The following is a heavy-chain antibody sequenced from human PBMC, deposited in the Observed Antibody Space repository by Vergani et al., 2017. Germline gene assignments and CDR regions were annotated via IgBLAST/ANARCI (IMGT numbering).Heavy chain of an antibody. V-gene: IGHV4-61*02. D-gene: IGHD5-24*01. CDR2: IYTSGST. J-gene: IGHJ4*02. CDR1: GGSISSGSYY. Sequence: QVQLQESGPGLVKPSQTLSLTCTVSGGSISSGSYYWSWIRQPAGKGLEWIGRIYTSGSTKYNPSLKSRVTISVDTSKNQFSLKLSSVPAADPAVYYCARGTGYKLSHYFDYWGQGTLVTVSS. CDR3: ARGTGYKLSHYFDY.